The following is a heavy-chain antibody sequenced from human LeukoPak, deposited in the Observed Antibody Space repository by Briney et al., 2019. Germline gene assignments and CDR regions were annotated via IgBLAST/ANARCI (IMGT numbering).Heavy chain of an antibody. V-gene: IGHV3-30*04. D-gene: IGHD3-16*02. CDR2: ISYDGSNK. J-gene: IGHJ4*02. CDR3: ARDNSRGVWGSYRLNY. CDR1: GFTFSSYA. Sequence: PGGSLRLSCAASGFTFSSYAMHWVRQAPGKGLEWVAVISYDGSNKYYADSVKGRFTISRDNSKNTLYLQMNSLRAEDTAVYYCARDNSRGVWGSYRLNYWGQGTLVTVSS.